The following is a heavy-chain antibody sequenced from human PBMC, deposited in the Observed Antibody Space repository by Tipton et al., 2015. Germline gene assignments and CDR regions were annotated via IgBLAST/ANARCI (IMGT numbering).Heavy chain of an antibody. D-gene: IGHD5-12*01. CDR3: ARDWAKACASGICQFFDS. CDR1: GVSISGAGSH. CDR2: IPYSGTT. Sequence: TLSLTCTVSGVSISGAGSHWSWIRHLPGKGLEWIGYIPYSGTTYYRPSLTSRLNISADTSKNQYSLSLSSVTAADTAMYYCARDWAKACASGICQFFDSWGQGTQVTVSS. J-gene: IGHJ4*02. V-gene: IGHV4-31*03.